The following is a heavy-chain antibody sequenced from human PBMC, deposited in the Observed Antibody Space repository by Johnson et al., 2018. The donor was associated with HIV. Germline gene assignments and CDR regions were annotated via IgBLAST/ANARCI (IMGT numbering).Heavy chain of an antibody. CDR2: SRNKANSYST. Sequence: VQLVESGGGLVQPGGSLRLSCVVSGISFSDHYMDWVRQAPGKGLEWVGRSRNKANSYSTEYAASVRGRIIISRDDSKKTLYLQMNILKTEDTAVYYCAREWLRGPVVFGACDTWGQGTKVTVSS. CDR3: AREWLRGPVVFGACDT. V-gene: IGHV3-72*01. J-gene: IGHJ3*02. D-gene: IGHD3-10*01. CDR1: GISFSDHY.